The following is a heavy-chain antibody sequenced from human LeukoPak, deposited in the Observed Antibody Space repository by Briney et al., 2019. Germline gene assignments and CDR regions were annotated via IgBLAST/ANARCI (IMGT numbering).Heavy chain of an antibody. V-gene: IGHV1-2*02. CDR1: GYTFTSYD. CDR2: IYPNSGGT. Sequence: ASVKVSCKASGYTFTSYDINWVRQATGQGLEWMGWIYPNSGGTNYAQKFQGRVTMTRDTSISTAYMEVSRLRSDDTAVYYCARALIYYYMDVWGKGTTVTIS. CDR3: ARALIYYYMDV. J-gene: IGHJ6*03.